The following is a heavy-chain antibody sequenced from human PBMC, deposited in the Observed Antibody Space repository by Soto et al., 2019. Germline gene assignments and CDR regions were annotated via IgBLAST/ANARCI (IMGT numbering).Heavy chain of an antibody. J-gene: IGHJ6*02. CDR1: GGTFSSYA. V-gene: IGHV1-69*13. Sequence: SVKVSCKASGGTFSSYAISWVRQAPGQGLEWMGGIIPIFGTANYAQKFQGRVTITADESTSTAYMELSSLRSEDTAVYYCARVAARYYDFWSGYYQNYYYYYGMDVWGQGTTVTVS. CDR2: IIPIFGTA. D-gene: IGHD3-3*01. CDR3: ARVAARYYDFWSGYYQNYYYYYGMDV.